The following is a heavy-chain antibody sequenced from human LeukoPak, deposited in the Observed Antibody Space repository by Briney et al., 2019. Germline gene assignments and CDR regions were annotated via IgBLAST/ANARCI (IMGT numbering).Heavy chain of an antibody. CDR1: GDNVSSNSAA. CDR3: ARDTVATSHNWFDP. CDR2: TYYRSKWYN. V-gene: IGHV6-1*01. D-gene: IGHD4-23*01. J-gene: IGHJ5*02. Sequence: SQTLSLTCAISGDNVSSNSAAWNWIRQSPSRGLEWLGRTYYRSKWYNDYAVSVKSRIIINPDTSKNQFSLQLNSVTPEDTAVYYCARDTVATSHNWFDPWRQGTLVTVSS.